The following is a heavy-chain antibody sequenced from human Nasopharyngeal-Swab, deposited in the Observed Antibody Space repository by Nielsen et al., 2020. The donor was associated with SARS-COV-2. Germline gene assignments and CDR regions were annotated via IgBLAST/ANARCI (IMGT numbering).Heavy chain of an antibody. Sequence: ASVKASCKASGYTFTSYAMHWVRQAPGQRLEWMGWINAGNGNTKYSQKFQGRVTITRDTSASTAYMELSSLRSEDTAVYYCARLAPLKFYYYYMDVWGKGTTVTVSS. J-gene: IGHJ6*03. CDR1: GYTFTSYA. V-gene: IGHV1-3*01. CDR3: ARLAPLKFYYYYMDV. CDR2: INAGNGNT. D-gene: IGHD3-3*02.